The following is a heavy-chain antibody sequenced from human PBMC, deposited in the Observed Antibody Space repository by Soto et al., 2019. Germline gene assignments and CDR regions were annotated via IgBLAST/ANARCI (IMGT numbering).Heavy chain of an antibody. CDR3: ARLRIATNNYKWFDP. D-gene: IGHD2-21*01. CDR2: IYVTGAV. Sequence: SETLSLTCSVSGAALNSGNYYWSWIRQVLGKGLEWIGHIYVTGAVDYNPSLRDRITISQDTSERQFSLNLRLVTAADTVVYYCARLRIATNNYKWFDPWGQGTLVTVSS. J-gene: IGHJ5*02. CDR1: GAALNSGNYY. V-gene: IGHV4-31*03.